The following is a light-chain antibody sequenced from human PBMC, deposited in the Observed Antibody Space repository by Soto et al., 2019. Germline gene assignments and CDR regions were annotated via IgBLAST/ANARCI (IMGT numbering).Light chain of an antibody. CDR2: EAS. J-gene: IGKJ2*01. V-gene: IGKV3-20*01. CDR3: QQYGSSLYT. CDR1: QSVSSGY. Sequence: VLTQSPGTLSLSPGERATLSCRASQSVSSGYLAWYQQKPGQAPRLLIYEASSRATGIPDRFSGSGSGTDFTLTISRLEPEDVAVYYCQQYGSSLYTFGQGTKLEIK.